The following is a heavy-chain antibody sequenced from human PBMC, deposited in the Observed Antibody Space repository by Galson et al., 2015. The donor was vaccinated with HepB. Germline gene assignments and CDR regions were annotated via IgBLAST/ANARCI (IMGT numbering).Heavy chain of an antibody. CDR3: AKDRDIYRPFDN. CDR2: IRDSNAST. V-gene: IGHV3-23*01. CDR1: GFTFKSYA. D-gene: IGHD1-26*01. Sequence: SLRLSCAASGFTFKSYAMSWVRQAPGKGLEWVSSIRDSNASTYYADSVKGRFTISRDNSKNMLYLQMSGLRAEDTAVYYCAKDRDIYRPFDNWGQGTLVTVSS. J-gene: IGHJ4*02.